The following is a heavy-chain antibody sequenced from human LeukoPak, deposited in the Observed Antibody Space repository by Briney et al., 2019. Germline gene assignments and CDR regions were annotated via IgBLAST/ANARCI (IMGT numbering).Heavy chain of an antibody. Sequence: GXLRLSCAASGFTFSSYSMNWVRQAPGKGLEWVSSISSSSSYIYYADSVKGRFTISRDNAKNSLYLQMNSLRAEDTAVYYCARGPDDYFDYWGQGTLVTVSS. CDR2: ISSSSSYI. CDR3: ARGPDDYFDY. J-gene: IGHJ4*02. V-gene: IGHV3-21*01. CDR1: GFTFSSYS.